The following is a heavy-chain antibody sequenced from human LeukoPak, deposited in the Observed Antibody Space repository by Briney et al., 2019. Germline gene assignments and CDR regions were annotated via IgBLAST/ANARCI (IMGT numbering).Heavy chain of an antibody. J-gene: IGHJ6*02. D-gene: IGHD6-25*01. CDR1: DDSINSPTYY. CDR3: ARDRGPGGMDV. V-gene: IGHV4-39*07. Sequence: SETLSLTCSVSDDSINSPTYYWNWVRQHPGMGLEWIGYIYYSGSTYYNPSLQSRVTISVDESKNQFSLKLGSVTAADTAIYYCARDRGPGGMDVWGQGTTVTVSS. CDR2: IYYSGST.